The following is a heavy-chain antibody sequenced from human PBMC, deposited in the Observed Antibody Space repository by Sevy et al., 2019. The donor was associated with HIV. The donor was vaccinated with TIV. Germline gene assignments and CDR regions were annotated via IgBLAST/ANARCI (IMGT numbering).Heavy chain of an antibody. V-gene: IGHV5-51*01. CDR2: IFPGDSET. D-gene: IGHD3-22*01. CDR1: GYSFTSHW. J-gene: IGHJ4*02. CDR3: ARSRSGYFDSSGYYIN. Sequence: GESLKISCKGHGYSFTSHWIGWVRQMPGKGLDWMGIIFPGDSETRYSPSFQGEVTISADKSISTAFLQWSSLQASDTAIYYCARSRSGYFDSSGYYINWGQGTLVTVSS.